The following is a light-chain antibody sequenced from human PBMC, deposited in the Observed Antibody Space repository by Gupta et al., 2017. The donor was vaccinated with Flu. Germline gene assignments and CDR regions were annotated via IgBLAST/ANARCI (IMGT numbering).Light chain of an antibody. J-gene: IGKJ2*01. CDR1: QSLLHYNGYNY. V-gene: IGKV2-28*01. CDR2: LNS. CDR3: KQALQTPYT. Sequence: DIVMTQSPLFLPVIGGEPASISCRSSQSLLHYNGYNYLDWYLQKPGQSPQLLIYLNSNRAYGVPDRFSGGGSGIDFTLNVSRVEAEDVGVYYCKQALQTPYTFGQGTKVEIK.